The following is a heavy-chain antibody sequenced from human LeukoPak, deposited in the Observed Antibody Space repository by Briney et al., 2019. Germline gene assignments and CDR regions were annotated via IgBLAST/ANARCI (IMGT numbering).Heavy chain of an antibody. CDR2: IYYIGTT. CDR1: GGSISSYY. J-gene: IGHJ4*02. V-gene: IGHV4-59*08. CDR3: ATQADSTGYSYGFDF. Sequence: SSETLSLTCTFSGGSISSYYWSWIRQPLGKGLEWIGYIYYIGTTNYNPSLKSRVTISVDTSKNQFSLRLSSVTAADTAVYYCATQADSTGYSYGFDFWGQGTLVTVSS. D-gene: IGHD3-22*01.